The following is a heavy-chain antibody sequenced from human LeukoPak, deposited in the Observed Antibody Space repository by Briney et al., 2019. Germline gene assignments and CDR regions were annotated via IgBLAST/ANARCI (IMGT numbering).Heavy chain of an antibody. J-gene: IGHJ3*02. Sequence: GGSLRLSCAASGFTFSSYWMHWVRQAPGKGLEWVSSISSSSSYIYYADSVKGRFTISRDNAKNSLYLQMNSLRAEDTAVYYCASGRSGGSCCDAFDIWGQGTMVTVSS. CDR1: GFTFSSYW. V-gene: IGHV3-21*01. CDR3: ASGRSGGSCCDAFDI. D-gene: IGHD2-15*01. CDR2: ISSSSSYI.